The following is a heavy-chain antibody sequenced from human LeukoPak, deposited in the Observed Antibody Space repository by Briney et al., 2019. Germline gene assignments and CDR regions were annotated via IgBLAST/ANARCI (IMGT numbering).Heavy chain of an antibody. V-gene: IGHV4-59*12. CDR3: AKGVAVVAGEPEWFGP. CDR2: VHYRGTT. D-gene: IGHD2-15*01. J-gene: IGHJ5*02. CDR1: DGSISSEL. Sequence: SETLSHACTVPDGSISSELGASSRQSPGKGLEWIGYVHYRGTTNYNPTIGIRANISVDTSKNQFFLRLTSVTAADTAVYYCAKGVAVVAGEPEWFGPWGQGAPVTVSS.